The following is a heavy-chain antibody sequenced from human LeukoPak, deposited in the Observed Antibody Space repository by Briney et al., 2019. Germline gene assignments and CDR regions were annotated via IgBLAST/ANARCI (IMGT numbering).Heavy chain of an antibody. CDR2: INWNGGNT. Sequence: GGSLRLSCAASGFTFDDYGMSWVRQAPGKGLEWVSGINWNGGNTGYADSVKGRFTISRDNAKNSLSLQMNSLRAEDTALYYCARDIGGSYQSGFDYWGQGTLVTVSS. CDR3: ARDIGGSYQSGFDY. V-gene: IGHV3-20*04. D-gene: IGHD1-26*01. J-gene: IGHJ4*02. CDR1: GFTFDDYG.